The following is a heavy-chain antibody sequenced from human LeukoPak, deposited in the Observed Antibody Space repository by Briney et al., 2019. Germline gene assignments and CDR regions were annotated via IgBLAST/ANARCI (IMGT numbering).Heavy chain of an antibody. Sequence: GGSLRLSCAASGFTFSSYAMHWVRQAPGKGLEWVSLISGDGGSTYYADSVKGRFTISRDNSKNSLYLQMNSLRTEDTALYYCAKDTTSSIAATNFDYWGQGTLVTVSS. J-gene: IGHJ4*02. CDR3: AKDTTSSIAATNFDY. V-gene: IGHV3-43*02. CDR2: ISGDGGST. CDR1: GFTFSSYA. D-gene: IGHD6-6*01.